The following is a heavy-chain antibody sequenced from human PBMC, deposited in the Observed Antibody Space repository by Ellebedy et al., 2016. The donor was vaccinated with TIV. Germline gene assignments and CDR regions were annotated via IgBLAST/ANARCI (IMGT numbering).Heavy chain of an antibody. Sequence: GSLRLXCTVSGGSISSSSYYWGWIRQPPGKGLEWIGSIYYSGRTYYNPSLKSRVIISVDTSKNQFSLRLSSVTAADTAVYYCARLAYSSSSRDYYYGMGVWGQGTTVTVSS. CDR2: IYYSGRT. CDR3: ARLAYSSSSRDYYYGMGV. CDR1: GGSISSSSYY. D-gene: IGHD6-6*01. J-gene: IGHJ6*02. V-gene: IGHV4-39*01.